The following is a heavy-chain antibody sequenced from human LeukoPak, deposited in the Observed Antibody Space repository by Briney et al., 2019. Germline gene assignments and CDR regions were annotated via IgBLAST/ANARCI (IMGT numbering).Heavy chain of an antibody. D-gene: IGHD2-8*01. J-gene: IGHJ6*02. Sequence: ASVKVSCKASGYTFTSYGISWVRQAPGQGLEWMGWISAYNSNTNYAQKLQGRVTMTTDTSTSTAYMELRSLRSDDTAVYYCARTDIVLMVYAMEDYYYGMDVWGQGTTVTVSS. CDR2: ISAYNSNT. CDR3: ARTDIVLMVYAMEDYYYGMDV. V-gene: IGHV1-18*01. CDR1: GYTFTSYG.